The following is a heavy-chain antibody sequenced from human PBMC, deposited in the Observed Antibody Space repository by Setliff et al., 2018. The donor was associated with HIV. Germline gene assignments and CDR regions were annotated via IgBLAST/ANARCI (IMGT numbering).Heavy chain of an antibody. CDR3: AKRKGNYDYYFDY. CDR1: GYTFTSYG. D-gene: IGHD4-4*01. CDR2: ISTYNGNT. J-gene: IGHJ4*02. V-gene: IGHV1-18*01. Sequence: GASVKVSCKASGYTFTSYGISWVRQAPGQGLEWMGWISTYNGNTNYAQKFQGRVTMTRDTSVSTAYMELSRLRSDDTAVYYCAKRKGNYDYYFDYWGQGTLVTVSS.